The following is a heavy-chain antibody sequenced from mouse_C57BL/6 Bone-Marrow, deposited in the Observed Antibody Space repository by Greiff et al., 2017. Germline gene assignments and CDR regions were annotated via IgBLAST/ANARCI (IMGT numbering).Heavy chain of an antibody. V-gene: IGHV5-4*01. Sequence: EVQLVESGGGLVKPGGSLKLSCAASGFTFSSYAMSWVRQTPEKRLEWVATISDGGSYTYYPDNVKGRFTISRDNAKNNLYLQMSHLTSEDTAMYYCARDRGDDDGGAGAMDYWGQGTSVTVSS. J-gene: IGHJ4*01. D-gene: IGHD2-4*01. CDR3: ARDRGDDDGGAGAMDY. CDR1: GFTFSSYA. CDR2: ISDGGSYT.